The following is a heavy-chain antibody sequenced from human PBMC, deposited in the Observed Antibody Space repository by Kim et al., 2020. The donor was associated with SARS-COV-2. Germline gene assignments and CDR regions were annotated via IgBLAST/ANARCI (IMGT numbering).Heavy chain of an antibody. CDR2: ISGSGGST. Sequence: GGSLRLSCAASGFTFSSYAMSWVRQAPGKGLEWVSAISGSGGSTYYADSVKGRFTISRDNSKNTLYLQMNSLRAEDTAVYYCAKDVATGYDSSGYYGYWGQGTLVSVSS. CDR1: GFTFSSYA. CDR3: AKDVATGYDSSGYYGY. J-gene: IGHJ4*02. V-gene: IGHV3-23*01. D-gene: IGHD3-22*01.